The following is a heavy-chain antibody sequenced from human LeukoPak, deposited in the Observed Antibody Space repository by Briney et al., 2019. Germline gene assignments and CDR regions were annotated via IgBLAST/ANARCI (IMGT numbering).Heavy chain of an antibody. CDR2: INWNGDTT. V-gene: IGHV3-20*04. CDR3: ARPLMYYYGSETYFWFDP. D-gene: IGHD3-10*01. Sequence: GVSLRLSCAASGFNFNDDGMSWVRQAPGKGLEWVAGINWNGDTTAFADSVKGRFTIARDNARNSLYLQMNSLRAEDTAMYYCARPLMYYYGSETYFWFDPWGQGTLVTVSS. J-gene: IGHJ5*02. CDR1: GFNFNDDG.